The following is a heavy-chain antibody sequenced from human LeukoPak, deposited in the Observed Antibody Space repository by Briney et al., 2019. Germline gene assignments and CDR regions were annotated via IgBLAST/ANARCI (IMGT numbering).Heavy chain of an antibody. CDR1: GYTFTSYD. J-gene: IGHJ4*02. Sequence: GASVTVSCTASGYTFTSYDINWVRQATGQGLEWMGWMNPNSGNTGYAQKFQGRVTMTRNTSISTAYMELSSLRSEDTAVYYCARAPYDSSGYSDYWGQGTLVTVSS. D-gene: IGHD3-22*01. CDR3: ARAPYDSSGYSDY. CDR2: MNPNSGNT. V-gene: IGHV1-8*01.